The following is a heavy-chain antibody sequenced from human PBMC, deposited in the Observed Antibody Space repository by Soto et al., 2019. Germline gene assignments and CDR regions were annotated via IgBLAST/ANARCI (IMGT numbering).Heavy chain of an antibody. V-gene: IGHV1-18*04. J-gene: IGHJ4*02. CDR3: ARSDVDTAMAHFDY. Sequence: GASVKVSCKASGYTFTGYYIHWVRQAPGQGLEWMGWISAYNGNTNYAQKLQGRVTMTTDTSTSTAYMELRSLRSDDTAVYYCARSDVDTAMAHFDYWGQGTLVTVSS. CDR1: GYTFTGYY. D-gene: IGHD5-18*01. CDR2: ISAYNGNT.